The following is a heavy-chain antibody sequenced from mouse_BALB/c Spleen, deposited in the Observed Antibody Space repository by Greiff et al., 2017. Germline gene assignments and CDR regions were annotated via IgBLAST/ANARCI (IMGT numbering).Heavy chain of an antibody. CDR1: GYTFTSYY. CDR2: INPSNGGT. CDR3: TRRIDDYDWYFDV. V-gene: IGHV1S81*02. J-gene: IGHJ1*01. D-gene: IGHD2-4*01. Sequence: QVQLQQSGAELVKPGASVKLSCKASGYTFTSYYMYWVKQRPGQGLEWIGEINPSNGGTNFNEKFKSKATLTVDKSSSTAYMQLSSLTSEDSAVYYCTRRIDDYDWYFDVWGAGTTVTVSS.